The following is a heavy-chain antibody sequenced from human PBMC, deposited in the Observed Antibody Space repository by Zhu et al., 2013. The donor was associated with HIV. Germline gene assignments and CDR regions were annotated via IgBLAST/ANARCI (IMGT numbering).Heavy chain of an antibody. D-gene: IGHD2-15*01. CDR2: IYYSGST. J-gene: IGHJ3*02. Sequence: QVQLQESGPGLVKPSQTLSLTCTVSGGSISSGDYYWSWIRQPPGKGLEWIGYIYYSGSTYYNPSLKSRVTISVDTSKNQFSLKLSSVTAADTAVYYCARDSVRSDSTSADAFDIWGQGTMVTVSS. CDR3: ARDSVRSDSTSADAFDI. V-gene: IGHV4-30-4*01. CDR1: GGSISSGDYY.